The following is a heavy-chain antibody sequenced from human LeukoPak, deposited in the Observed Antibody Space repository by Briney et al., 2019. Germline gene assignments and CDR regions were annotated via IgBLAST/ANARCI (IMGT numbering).Heavy chain of an antibody. CDR1: GGSFSGFY. CDR2: IYYSGST. J-gene: IGHJ3*02. CDR3: TREDAQEGTNAFDI. D-gene: IGHD2-2*01. Sequence: SETLSLTCAVSGGSFSGFYWSWLRQSPGKGLEWIGYIYYSGSTLYNPSLKSRVTISIDTSKNQFSLKLSSVTAADTAVYYCTREDAQEGTNAFDIWGQGTMVTVSS. V-gene: IGHV4-59*01.